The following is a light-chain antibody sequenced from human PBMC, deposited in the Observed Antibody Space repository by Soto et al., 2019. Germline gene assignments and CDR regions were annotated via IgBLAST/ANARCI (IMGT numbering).Light chain of an antibody. V-gene: IGKV3D-20*01. Sequence: EIVLTQSPATLSLSPGERAILSCGASQSVSSSYLAWYQQKPGLAPRLLIYDASSRATGIPDRFSGSGSGTDFTLTISRLEPEDFAVYYCQQYGSSPPITFGQGTRLEIK. J-gene: IGKJ5*01. CDR3: QQYGSSPPIT. CDR1: QSVSSSY. CDR2: DAS.